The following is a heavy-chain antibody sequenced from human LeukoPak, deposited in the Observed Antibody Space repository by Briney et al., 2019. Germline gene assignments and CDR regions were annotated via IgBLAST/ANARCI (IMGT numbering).Heavy chain of an antibody. D-gene: IGHD5-12*01. Sequence: SETLSLTCTVSGGSISNYYWSWIRQPPAKGLEWIGYIYYSGSTNYNPSLKSRVTISVDTSKNQFSLKLSSVTAADTAVYYCARDHKYGGYADYWGQGTLVTVSS. J-gene: IGHJ4*02. V-gene: IGHV4-59*01. CDR3: ARDHKYGGYADY. CDR1: GGSISNYY. CDR2: IYYSGST.